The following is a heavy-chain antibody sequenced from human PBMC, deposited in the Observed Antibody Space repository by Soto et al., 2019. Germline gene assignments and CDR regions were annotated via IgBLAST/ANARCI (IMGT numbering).Heavy chain of an antibody. CDR1: GGSISSSSYY. D-gene: IGHD1-26*01. J-gene: IGHJ4*02. Sequence: QLQLQELGPGLVKPSETLSLTCTVSGGSISSSSYYWGWIRQPPGKGLEWIGSIYYSGSTYYNPSLKSRVTISVDTYKNQFSLKLSSVTAADTAVYYCASLFPHSGSYLDYWGQGTLVTVSS. CDR2: IYYSGST. V-gene: IGHV4-39*01. CDR3: ASLFPHSGSYLDY.